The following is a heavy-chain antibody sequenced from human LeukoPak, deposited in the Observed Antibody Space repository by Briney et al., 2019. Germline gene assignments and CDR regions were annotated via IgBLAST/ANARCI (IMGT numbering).Heavy chain of an antibody. CDR2: IYYSGST. CDR1: GGSVSSSGYY. D-gene: IGHD1-14*01. J-gene: IGHJ3*01. V-gene: IGHV4-39*01. Sequence: PSESPSLACTVSGGSVSSSGYYWAWIRQPPGKGLEWIGSIYYSGSTYYNPSLKSRVTISVDTSKTQFSLKLSSVTAADTAVYYCASIGTNAFDFLVQGTMVTVSS. CDR3: ASIGTNAFDF.